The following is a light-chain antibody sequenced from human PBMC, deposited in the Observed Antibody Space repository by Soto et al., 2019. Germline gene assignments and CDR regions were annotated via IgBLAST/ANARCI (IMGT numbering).Light chain of an antibody. CDR3: QQYNTYSPERT. CDR1: QSISSY. V-gene: IGKV1-39*01. CDR2: AAS. Sequence: DIQMTQSPSSLSASVGDRVTITCRASQSISSYLNWYQQKPGKAPKLLIYAASSLQSGVPSRFSGSGSGTEFTLTISSLQPDDFATYYCQQYNTYSPERTFGQGTKVDNK. J-gene: IGKJ1*01.